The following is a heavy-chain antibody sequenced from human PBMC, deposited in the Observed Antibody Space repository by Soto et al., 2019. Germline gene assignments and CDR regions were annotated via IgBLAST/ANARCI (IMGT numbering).Heavy chain of an antibody. CDR3: ARSGDDHLPRSDD. V-gene: IGHV4-30-4*01. CDR1: GGSISSGDYY. J-gene: IGHJ4*02. Sequence: QVQLQESGPGLVKPSQTLSLTCTVSGGSISSGDYYWSWIRQPPGKGLEWIGYIYYSGSTYYNPSLKSRVTISVDTSKNRFSLTMSAVTAADTAVDYCARSGDDHLPRSDDRGQGTLFTVSS. D-gene: IGHD1-1*01. CDR2: IYYSGST.